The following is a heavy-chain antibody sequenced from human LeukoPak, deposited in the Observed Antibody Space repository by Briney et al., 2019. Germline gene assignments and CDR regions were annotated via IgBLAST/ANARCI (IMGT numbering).Heavy chain of an antibody. CDR3: GRPDFGSGNYYPPPH. CDR1: GYTFTDYY. V-gene: IGHV1-2*02. Sequence: ASVKVSCKASGYTFTDYYIHWVRQAPGQGLEYMGWISPNSGGTSYAQYFQGRVTMTRDTSISTAYMELSRLRSDDTAVYYCGRPDFGSGNYYPPPHWGQGTLVTVSS. CDR2: ISPNSGGT. D-gene: IGHD3-10*01. J-gene: IGHJ4*02.